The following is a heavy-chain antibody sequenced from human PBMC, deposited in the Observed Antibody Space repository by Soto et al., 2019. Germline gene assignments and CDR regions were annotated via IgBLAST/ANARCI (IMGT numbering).Heavy chain of an antibody. CDR1: GGTFSSYA. CDR2: IIPIFGTA. Sequence: QVQLVQSGAEVKKPGSSVKVSCKASGGTFSSYAISWVRQAPGQGLEWMGGIIPIFGTANYAQKFQGRVTITADESTSTAYMELSSLRSEDTAVYYCAANLGYCSGGSCPHIDYWGQGTLVTVYS. V-gene: IGHV1-69*01. J-gene: IGHJ4*02. CDR3: AANLGYCSGGSCPHIDY. D-gene: IGHD2-15*01.